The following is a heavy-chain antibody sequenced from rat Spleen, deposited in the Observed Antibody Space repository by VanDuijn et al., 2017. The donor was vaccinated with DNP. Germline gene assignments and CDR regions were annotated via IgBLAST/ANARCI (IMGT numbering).Heavy chain of an antibody. CDR2: IIYDGSHT. D-gene: IGHD1-11*01. Sequence: EVQLVESGGGLVRPGNSLKLSCVASGFTFSDSAMAWVRQSPKKGLEWVATIIYDGSHTFYRDSVQGRFTISRDNPKTTLYLQMDSLRSDDTATYHCVTRGLYGGYDHWGQGVMVTVSS. V-gene: IGHV5S10*01. CDR3: VTRGLYGGYDH. J-gene: IGHJ2*01. CDR1: GFTFSDSA.